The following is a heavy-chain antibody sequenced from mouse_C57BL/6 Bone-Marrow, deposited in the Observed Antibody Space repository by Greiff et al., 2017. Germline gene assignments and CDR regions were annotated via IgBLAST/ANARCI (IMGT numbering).Heavy chain of an antibody. D-gene: IGHD1-1*01. Sequence: VKLMESGAELVRPGTSVKVSCKASGYAFTNYLIEWVKQRPGQGLEWIGVINPGSGGTNYNEKFKGQATLTADKSSSTAYMQLSSLTSEDSAVYFCARSDGSSFWYFDVWGTGTTVTVSS. CDR1: GYAFTNYL. V-gene: IGHV1-54*01. CDR3: ARSDGSSFWYFDV. J-gene: IGHJ1*03. CDR2: INPGSGGT.